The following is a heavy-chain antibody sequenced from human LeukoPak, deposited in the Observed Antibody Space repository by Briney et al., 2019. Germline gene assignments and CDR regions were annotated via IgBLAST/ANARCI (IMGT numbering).Heavy chain of an antibody. CDR3: ARVRFFWLGYYMDV. D-gene: IGHD3-22*01. Sequence: PSETLSLTCAVYGGSFTGYYWSWIRQPPGKGLEWIGEINHSGSTNYNPSLKSRVTISVDTSKNQFSLKLSSVTAADTAVYYCARVRFFWLGYYMDVWGKGTTVTISS. CDR1: GGSFTGYY. J-gene: IGHJ6*03. CDR2: INHSGST. V-gene: IGHV4-34*01.